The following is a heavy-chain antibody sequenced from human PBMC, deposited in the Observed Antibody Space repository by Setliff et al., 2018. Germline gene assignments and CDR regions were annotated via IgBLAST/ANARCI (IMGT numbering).Heavy chain of an antibody. V-gene: IGHV4-34*01. D-gene: IGHD4-17*01. CDR2: INHRGST. CDR3: ARDPNGDYVGAFDP. J-gene: IGHJ5*02. Sequence: SETLSLTCAVYGDSFSDYYWSWIRQPPGKGLEWIEEINHRGSTNYSPSLRSRVTISRDNSGNTLYLLMNSRRGDDTASYYCARDPNGDYVGAFDPWGQGILVTVSS. CDR1: GDSFSDYY.